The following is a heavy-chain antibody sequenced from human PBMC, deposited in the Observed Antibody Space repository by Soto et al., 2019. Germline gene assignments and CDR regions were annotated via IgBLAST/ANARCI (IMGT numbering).Heavy chain of an antibody. CDR2: ISHDGSNK. J-gene: IGHJ4*02. V-gene: IGHV3-30*03. CDR1: GFSFSRYG. Sequence: GGSLRLSCVASGFSFSRYGMHWVRQAPGKGLEWVALISHDGSNKYHGDSVRGRFTISRDNAKSSLYLQMASLRAEDTAVYFCARDGVTPGLYFDYWGQGTQVTVS. CDR3: ARDGVTPGLYFDY. D-gene: IGHD3-3*01.